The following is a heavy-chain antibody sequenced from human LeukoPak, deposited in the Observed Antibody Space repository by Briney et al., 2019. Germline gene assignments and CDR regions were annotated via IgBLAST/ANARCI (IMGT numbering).Heavy chain of an antibody. J-gene: IGHJ3*02. Sequence: GGSLRLSCAASGFTVSSNYMSWVRQAPGKGLEWVSVIYSGGSTYYADSVKGRFTISRDNSKNTLYLQMNSLRAEDTAVYYCARDPGGPHTVKWDAFDIWGQGQWSPSPQ. CDR1: GFTVSSNY. CDR3: ARDPGGPHTVKWDAFDI. CDR2: IYSGGST. D-gene: IGHD2-2*02. V-gene: IGHV3-53*01.